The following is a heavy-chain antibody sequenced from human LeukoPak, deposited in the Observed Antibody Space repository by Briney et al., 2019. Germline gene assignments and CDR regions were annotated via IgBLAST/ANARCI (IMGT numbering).Heavy chain of an antibody. J-gene: IGHJ4*02. CDR2: IHYRGIT. CDR3: ASRMQLLKYFHF. D-gene: IGHD2-15*01. Sequence: SETLSLTCTVSGGSISNYYWTWIRQPPGKGLEWIGQIHYRGITNYNPSLRSRVTISLDTSGKQFSLRLTSVTAADTAMYYCASRMQLLKYFHFWGQGSLVTVSS. CDR1: GGSISNYY. V-gene: IGHV4-59*08.